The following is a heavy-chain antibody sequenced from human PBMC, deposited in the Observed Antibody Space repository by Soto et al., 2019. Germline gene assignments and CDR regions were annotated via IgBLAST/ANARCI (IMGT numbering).Heavy chain of an antibody. CDR2: INPNSGGT. CDR1: GYTFTGYY. V-gene: IGHV1-2*04. J-gene: IGHJ5*02. D-gene: IGHD2-15*01. CDR3: ARGVADIVVVVAANNWFDP. Sequence: QVQLVQSGTEVKKPGASVKVSCKASGYTFTGYYMHWVRQAPGQGLEWMGWINPNSGGTNYAQKFQGWVTITRDTSISTAYMELSRLRSDDTAVYYCARGVADIVVVVAANNWFDPWGQGTLVTVSS.